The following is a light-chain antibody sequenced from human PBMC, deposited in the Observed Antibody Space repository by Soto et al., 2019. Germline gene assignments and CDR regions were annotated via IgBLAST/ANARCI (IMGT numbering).Light chain of an antibody. Sequence: EIVMTQSPATLSVSPGERATHSCRASQSVSSNLAWYQQKPGQAPRLLIYGASTRATGIPARFSGSGSGTEFTLTISSLQSEDFAVYYCQQYNNWPGTFGQGTKVDIK. CDR3: QQYNNWPGT. J-gene: IGKJ1*01. CDR1: QSVSSN. V-gene: IGKV3-15*01. CDR2: GAS.